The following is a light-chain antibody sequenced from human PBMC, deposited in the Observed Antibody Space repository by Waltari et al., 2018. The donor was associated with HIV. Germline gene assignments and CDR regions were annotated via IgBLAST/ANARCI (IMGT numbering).Light chain of an antibody. CDR1: QSIGNW. V-gene: IGKV1-5*01. J-gene: IGKJ2*01. Sequence: QMTQSPSTLSASLGDRVTFTCRASQSIGNWLAWYQHKSGKAPKLRIYEASTLESGVPSRFSGSGAATHFILTIDNLQPDDFATYYCHHYNNTFGQGTRLEIK. CDR2: EAS. CDR3: HHYNNT.